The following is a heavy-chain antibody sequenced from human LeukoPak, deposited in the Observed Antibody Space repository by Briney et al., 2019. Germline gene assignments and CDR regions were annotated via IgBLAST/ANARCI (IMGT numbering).Heavy chain of an antibody. CDR1: GFTVSSNY. D-gene: IGHD1-1*01. V-gene: IGHV3-66*01. CDR2: IYSGGST. Sequence: PGGSLKLSCAASGFTVSSNYMSWVRQAPGKGLEWVSVIYSGGSTYYADSVKGRFTISRDNSKNTLYLQMNSLRAEDAAVYYCATSTIPGMDVWGQGTTVTVSS. J-gene: IGHJ6*02. CDR3: ATSTIPGMDV.